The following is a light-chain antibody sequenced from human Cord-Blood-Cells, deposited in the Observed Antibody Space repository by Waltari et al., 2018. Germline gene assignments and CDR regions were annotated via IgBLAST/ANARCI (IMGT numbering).Light chain of an antibody. CDR1: SSDVGGYNY. CDR3: SSYAGSNNLV. Sequence: QSALTQPPSASGSPGQSVTISCTGTSSDVGGYNYVSWYQQHPGKPPKLMIYEVSKRRSGVPDRCSGYKSGNTASLTVSGLQAEDEADYYCSSYAGSNNLVFGGGTKLTVL. J-gene: IGLJ3*02. CDR2: EVS. V-gene: IGLV2-8*01.